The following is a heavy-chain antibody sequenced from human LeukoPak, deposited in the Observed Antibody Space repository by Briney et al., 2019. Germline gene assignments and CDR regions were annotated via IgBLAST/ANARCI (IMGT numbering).Heavy chain of an antibody. Sequence: PGGSLRLSCAASGFTFSTHWMHWVRQAPGKGLVWVSRINTDGSSTTYADSVKGRFTISRANAKNTVYLQMNSLRAEDTAVYYCARDRGHAYFFDYWGQGALVTVSS. V-gene: IGHV3-74*01. CDR2: INTDGSST. CDR1: GFTFSTHW. CDR3: ARDRGHAYFFDY. J-gene: IGHJ4*02. D-gene: IGHD2-2*01.